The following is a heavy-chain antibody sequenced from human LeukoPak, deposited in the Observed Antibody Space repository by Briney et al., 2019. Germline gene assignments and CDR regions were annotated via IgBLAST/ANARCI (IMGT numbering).Heavy chain of an antibody. D-gene: IGHD6-19*01. J-gene: IGHJ6*03. CDR3: AGLAGTGYYYYYMDV. CDR1: GFTFDDYG. CDR2: INWNGGST. V-gene: IGHV3-20*04. Sequence: GGSLRLSCAASGFTFDDYGMSWVRQAAGKGLEWVSGINWNGGSTGYADSVKGRFTISRDNAKNALYLQMNSLRAEDTALYYCAGLAGTGYYYYYMDVWGKGTTVTVSS.